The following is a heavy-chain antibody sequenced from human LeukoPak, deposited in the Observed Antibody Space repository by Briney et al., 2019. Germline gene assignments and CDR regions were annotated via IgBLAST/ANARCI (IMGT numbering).Heavy chain of an antibody. CDR2: FDPEDGET. D-gene: IGHD2-2*02. Sequence: GASVKVSCKVSGYTLTELSMHWVRQAPGKGREWMGGFDPEDGETIYAQKFQGRVTMTEDTSTDTAYMELSSLRSEDTAVYYCATHIPAAIPYGMDVWGQGTTVTVSS. CDR3: ATHIPAAIPYGMDV. J-gene: IGHJ6*02. V-gene: IGHV1-24*01. CDR1: GYTLTELS.